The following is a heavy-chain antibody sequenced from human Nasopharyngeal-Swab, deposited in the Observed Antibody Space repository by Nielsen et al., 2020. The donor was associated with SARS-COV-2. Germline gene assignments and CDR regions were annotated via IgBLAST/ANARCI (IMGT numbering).Heavy chain of an antibody. V-gene: IGHV3-21*01. Sequence: GGSLRLTCAASGFTFSSDSMNGVRQAPGKGMERVSSISSGSYYIYYADSVKGRFTISRDNAENSLYLQMNSLRAEDTAVYYCARDFTAIFGVVGDAFDIWGQGTMVTVSS. D-gene: IGHD3-3*01. J-gene: IGHJ3*02. CDR2: ISSGSYYI. CDR3: ARDFTAIFGVVGDAFDI. CDR1: GFTFSSDS.